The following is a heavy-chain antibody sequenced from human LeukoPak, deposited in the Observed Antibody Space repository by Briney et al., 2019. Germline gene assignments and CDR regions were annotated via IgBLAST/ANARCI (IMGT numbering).Heavy chain of an antibody. CDR3: ARGHFAMDI. J-gene: IGHJ6*02. CDR2: INQDGSDK. V-gene: IGHV3-7*05. Sequence: PGGSLRLSCAPSGFTLSSHWMTWVRQAPGKGLEWVANINQDGSDKNFVDSVKGRFTISRDNAENSLYLQMNSLRVEDTAVYYRARGHFAMDIWGQGTTVTVSS. CDR1: GFTLSSHW.